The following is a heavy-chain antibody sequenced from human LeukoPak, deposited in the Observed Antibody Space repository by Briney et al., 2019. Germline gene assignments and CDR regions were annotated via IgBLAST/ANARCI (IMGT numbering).Heavy chain of an antibody. Sequence: PSETLSLTCTVSGGSVISGSSYSGWIRQPPGKGLEWIGNIYYSGSTYYNPSLQSRVTISVDTSQNQFSLTLSSVTAADTAVYYCARAHSIASYYYGVDVWGQGTTVTVSS. J-gene: IGHJ6*02. CDR2: IYYSGST. V-gene: IGHV4-39*07. D-gene: IGHD6-13*01. CDR3: ARAHSIASYYYGVDV. CDR1: GGSVISGSSY.